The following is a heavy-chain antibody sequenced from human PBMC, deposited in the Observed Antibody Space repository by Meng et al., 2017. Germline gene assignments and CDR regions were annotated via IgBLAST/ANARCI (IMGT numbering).Heavy chain of an antibody. D-gene: IGHD3/OR15-3a*01. CDR2: MNPNSGNT. Sequence: QVQLVQGGAEEKKPGASVKGSCKASGYTFTSYYINWVRQATGQGLEWMGWMNPNSGNTGYAQKFQGRVTMTRNTSISTAYMELSSLRSEDTAVYYCARGPNRWTGFDYWGQGTLVTVSS. V-gene: IGHV1-8*01. CDR3: ARGPNRWTGFDY. J-gene: IGHJ4*02. CDR1: GYTFTSYY.